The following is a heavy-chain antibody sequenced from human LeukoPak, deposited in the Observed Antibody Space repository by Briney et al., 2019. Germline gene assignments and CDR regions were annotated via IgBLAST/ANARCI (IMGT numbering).Heavy chain of an antibody. V-gene: IGHV4-38-2*01. D-gene: IGHD3-10*01. CDR3: ARQAMVRGVINWFDP. Sequence: SETLSLTCAVSGYSISSGYYWGWIRQPPGKGLEWIGCIYHSGSTYYNPSLKSRVTISVDTSKNQFSLKLSSETAADTAVYYCARQAMVRGVINWFDPWGQGTLVTVSS. CDR1: GYSISSGYY. J-gene: IGHJ5*02. CDR2: IYHSGST.